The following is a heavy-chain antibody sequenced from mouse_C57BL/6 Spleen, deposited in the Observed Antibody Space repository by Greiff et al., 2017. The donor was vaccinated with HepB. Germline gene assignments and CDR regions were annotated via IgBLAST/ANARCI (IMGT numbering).Heavy chain of an antibody. J-gene: IGHJ4*01. CDR3: ARHSNYGDYAMDY. D-gene: IGHD2-5*01. Sequence: QVHVKQSGAELAKPGASVKLSCKASGYTFTSYWMHWVKQRPGQGLEWIGYINPSSGYTKYNQKFKDKATLTADKSSSTAYMQLSSLTYEDSAVYYCARHSNYGDYAMDYWGQGTSVTVSS. V-gene: IGHV1-7*01. CDR2: INPSSGYT. CDR1: GYTFTSYW.